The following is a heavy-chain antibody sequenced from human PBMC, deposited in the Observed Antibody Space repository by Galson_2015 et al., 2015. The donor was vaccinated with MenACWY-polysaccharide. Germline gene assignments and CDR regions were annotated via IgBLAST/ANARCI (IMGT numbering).Heavy chain of an antibody. D-gene: IGHD2-15*01. J-gene: IGHJ4*02. CDR2: LKSNFDGGTT. Sequence: SLRLSCAASTFTLSNAWMNWVRQAPGKGLEWVGRLKSNFDGGTTEYVATVKGRSTISRDDSKNTLYLKMNSLKIEDTAVYYCIPAPLLEILRVWGQGTLVTFSA. CDR1: TFTLSNAW. V-gene: IGHV3-15*01. CDR3: IPAPLLEILRV.